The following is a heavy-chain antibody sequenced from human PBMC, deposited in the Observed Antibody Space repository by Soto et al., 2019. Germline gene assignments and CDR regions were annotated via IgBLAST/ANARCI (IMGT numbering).Heavy chain of an antibody. Sequence: WGSLRLSCSASGFTFIRSDLHFVRHAPVKWLEWVGRVRSKIHNYATSFADSVRGRFTISRNDSDNTVSLEMSGLKSEDTALYYCSRHEEGRRMVFYGMDVWGQGTTVTVSS. CDR1: GFTFIRSD. CDR2: VRSKIHNYAT. V-gene: IGHV3-73*01. CDR3: SRHEEGRRMVFYGMDV. D-gene: IGHD2-8*01. J-gene: IGHJ6*02.